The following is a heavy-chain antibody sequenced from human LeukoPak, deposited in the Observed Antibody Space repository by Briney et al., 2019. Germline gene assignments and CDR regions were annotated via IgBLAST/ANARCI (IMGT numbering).Heavy chain of an antibody. Sequence: GGSLRLSCAASGFNFSSFEMNWVRQAPGKGLEWVSYISPTGSAIYYADSVKGRFTISRDNARNSLYLQMNSLRAEDTAVYYCARVGGHCTSTSCPPPDYWGQGTLVTVSS. CDR2: ISPTGSAI. D-gene: IGHD2-2*01. CDR1: GFNFSSFE. V-gene: IGHV3-48*03. CDR3: ARVGGHCTSTSCPPPDY. J-gene: IGHJ4*02.